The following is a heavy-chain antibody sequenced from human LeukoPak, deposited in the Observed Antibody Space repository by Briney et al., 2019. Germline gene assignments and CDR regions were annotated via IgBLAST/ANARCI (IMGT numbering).Heavy chain of an antibody. D-gene: IGHD3-10*01. J-gene: IGHJ3*02. Sequence: GESLKIACKGSGYTFTTYCIAWVRQVPGQGLEWIGIINPTDSDTRYSPSFQGQVTISVDKSITTAYLQWSSLQASDTAMYYCARQSRGVIETFDIWGQGTMVTVSS. CDR3: ARQSRGVIETFDI. CDR1: GYTFTTYC. CDR2: INPTDSDT. V-gene: IGHV5-51*01.